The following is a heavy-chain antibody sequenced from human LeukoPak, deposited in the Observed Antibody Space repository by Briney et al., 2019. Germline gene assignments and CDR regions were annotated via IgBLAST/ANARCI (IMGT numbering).Heavy chain of an antibody. CDR3: ARDFPGSGSYFFDGMDV. CDR1: GFTVSSNY. D-gene: IGHD3-10*01. J-gene: IGHJ6*02. V-gene: IGHV3-53*01. CDR2: IYSGGST. Sequence: PGGSLRLSCAASGFTVSSNYMSWVRQAPGKGLEWVSVIYSGGSTYYADSVKGRFTISRDNSKNTLYLQMNSLRAEDTAVYYCARDFPGSGSYFFDGMDVWGQGTTVTVSS.